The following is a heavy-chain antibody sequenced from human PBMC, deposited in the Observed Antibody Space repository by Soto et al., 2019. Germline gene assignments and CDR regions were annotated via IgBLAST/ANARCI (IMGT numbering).Heavy chain of an antibody. D-gene: IGHD4-17*01. CDR1: GGSFSGYY. CDR3: ARGVTIAYYFDY. Sequence: SETLSLTCAVYGGSFSGYYWSWIRQPPGKGLEWIGEINHSGSTNYNPSLKSRVTISVDTSKDQFSLKLSSVTAADTAVNYCARGVTIAYYFDYWGQGTLVTVSS. CDR2: INHSGST. J-gene: IGHJ4*02. V-gene: IGHV4-34*01.